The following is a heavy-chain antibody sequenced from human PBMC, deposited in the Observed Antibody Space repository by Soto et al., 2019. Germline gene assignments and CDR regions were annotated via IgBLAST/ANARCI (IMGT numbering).Heavy chain of an antibody. D-gene: IGHD5-12*01. CDR1: GFTVSSNY. CDR2: IYSGGST. CDR3: ARDHSGYYLDY. J-gene: IGHJ4*02. Sequence: EVQLVESGGGLIQPGGSLRLSCAASGFTVSSNYMSWVRQAPGKGLEWVSVIYSGGSTYYADSVKGRFAISRDDSRNTLYLQMNSLRAEDTAVYYCARDHSGYYLDYWGQGTLVTVSS. V-gene: IGHV3-53*01.